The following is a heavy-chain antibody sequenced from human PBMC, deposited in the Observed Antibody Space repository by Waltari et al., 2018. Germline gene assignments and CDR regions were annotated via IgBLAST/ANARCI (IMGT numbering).Heavy chain of an antibody. J-gene: IGHJ6*02. CDR3: AREAWYGNYFHYGMDV. D-gene: IGHD2-15*01. Sequence: EVQLVESGGGLVQPGGSLRLSCAVSGFALRTHSMNWVRQGPGKWLEWVSYFSSNSDSINYADSVKGRFTSSRDNAKNSLHLQMNSLRAEDTAIYYCAREAWYGNYFHYGMDVWGLGTTVTVSS. V-gene: IGHV3-48*01. CDR2: FSSNSDSI. CDR1: GFALRTHS.